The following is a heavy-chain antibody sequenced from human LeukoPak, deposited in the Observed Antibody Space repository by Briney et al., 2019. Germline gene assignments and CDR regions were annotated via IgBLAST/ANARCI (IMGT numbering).Heavy chain of an antibody. Sequence: ASVKVSCKASGYTFTANYMHWVRQAPGQGLEWMGWINPNSGGTNYAQKFQGRVTMTRDTSISTAYMELSRLTSDDTAVYYCARELYELWPDTNWFDPWGQGTLVTVSS. J-gene: IGHJ5*02. V-gene: IGHV1-2*02. D-gene: IGHD6-19*01. CDR2: INPNSGGT. CDR3: ARELYELWPDTNWFDP. CDR1: GYTFTANY.